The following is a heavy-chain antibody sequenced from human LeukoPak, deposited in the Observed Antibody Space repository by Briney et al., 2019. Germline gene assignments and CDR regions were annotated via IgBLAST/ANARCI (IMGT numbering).Heavy chain of an antibody. Sequence: APVKVSCKASGYTFTGYYMHWVRQAPGQGLEWMGWINPNSGGTNFAQKFQGRVTMTRDTSISTAYMELSRLRSDDTAVYYCARENRGGTSISSHIYYFDYWGQGTLVTVSS. V-gene: IGHV1-2*02. CDR2: INPNSGGT. D-gene: IGHD1-14*01. CDR3: ARENRGGTSISSHIYYFDY. CDR1: GYTFTGYY. J-gene: IGHJ4*02.